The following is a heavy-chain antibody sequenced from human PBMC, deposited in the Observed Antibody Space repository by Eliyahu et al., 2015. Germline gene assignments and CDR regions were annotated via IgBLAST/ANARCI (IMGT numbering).Heavy chain of an antibody. Sequence: QLQLQESGPGLVKPSETLSLTCTVXGGSISSSSYYWAWIRQPRGRGLEWIGSIYYSGSTFYNPSVTSRLTISRDTSKNQFSLKLSSVTAADTAVYYCATASYSYYYMDVWGKGTTVTVSS. CDR1: GGSISSSSYY. CDR3: ATASYSYYYMDV. J-gene: IGHJ6*03. CDR2: IYYSGST. V-gene: IGHV4-39*01.